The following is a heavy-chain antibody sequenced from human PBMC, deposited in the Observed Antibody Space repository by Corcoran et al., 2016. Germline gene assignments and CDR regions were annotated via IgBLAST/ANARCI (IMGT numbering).Heavy chain of an antibody. Sequence: EVQLVQSGAEVKKHGESLKISCKGSGYSFTSYWNGWVRQMPGKGLEWMGIIYPGDSDTRYSTYFQGQVTISADKSTSTAYLKLSRLKASDTAMYYCATLGGCYWQGPFDYWGQGTLVTVSS. CDR1: GYSFTSYW. V-gene: IGHV5-51*01. CDR2: IYPGDSDT. D-gene: IGHD1-26*01. CDR3: ATLGGCYWQGPFDY. J-gene: IGHJ4*02.